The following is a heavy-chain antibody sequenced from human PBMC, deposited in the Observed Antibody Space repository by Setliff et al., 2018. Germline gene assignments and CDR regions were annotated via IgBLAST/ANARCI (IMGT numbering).Heavy chain of an antibody. CDR3: ARMSGFQYIDV. V-gene: IGHV4-61*09. J-gene: IGHJ6*03. CDR1: GDSISSRTHY. CDR2: IYTSWST. Sequence: PSETLSLTCTVSGDSISSRTHYWSWIRQPAGEGLEWIGQIYTSWSTNYNPSLQSRVTISLDTSKNQFSLKLSSVTAADTAVYYCARMSGFQYIDVWGKGTKVTVSS. D-gene: IGHD3-3*01.